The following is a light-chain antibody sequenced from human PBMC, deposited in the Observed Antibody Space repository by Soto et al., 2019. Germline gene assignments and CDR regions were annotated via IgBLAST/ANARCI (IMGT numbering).Light chain of an antibody. Sequence: EIVFTQSPSTLSLSPGERATLSCRASQSVSRHLAWYQQKPGQAPRLLIYDASNRATGIPARFSGSGSGTDFTLTISSLEPEDFAVYYCQQRNNWTPVTFGGGTKVDIK. J-gene: IGKJ4*01. CDR2: DAS. CDR1: QSVSRH. V-gene: IGKV3-11*01. CDR3: QQRNNWTPVT.